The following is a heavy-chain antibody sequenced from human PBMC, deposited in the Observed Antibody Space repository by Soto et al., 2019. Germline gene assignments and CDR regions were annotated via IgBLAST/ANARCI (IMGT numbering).Heavy chain of an antibody. Sequence: ASVKSSCKASGYTFGNNDISWVRKATGQGLEWMGCMNPNSGNTGYAQKFQGRVSMTRNTSITTAYPELSSLRPADPAIDYGARMRTSATLNWLNPCAQGSLVTVTS. CDR1: GYTFGNND. J-gene: IGHJ5*02. CDR2: MNPNSGNT. CDR3: ARMRTSATLNWLNP. V-gene: IGHV1-8*01.